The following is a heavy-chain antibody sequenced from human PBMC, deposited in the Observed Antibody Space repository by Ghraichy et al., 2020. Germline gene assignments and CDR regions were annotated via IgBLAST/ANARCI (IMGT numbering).Heavy chain of an antibody. CDR3: AKSPTTTTTGTTSFDS. D-gene: IGHD1-1*01. CDR1: GFTFSSYA. CDR2: VSGGADST. J-gene: IGHJ4*02. Sequence: GSLRLSCAASGFTFSSYAMSWVRQSPGKGLEWVSSVSGGADSTFYADSVKGRFTISRDNSKNTLYLQMNRLRAEDTALYYCAKSPTTTTTGTTSFDSWGQGSLVTVSS. V-gene: IGHV3-23*01.